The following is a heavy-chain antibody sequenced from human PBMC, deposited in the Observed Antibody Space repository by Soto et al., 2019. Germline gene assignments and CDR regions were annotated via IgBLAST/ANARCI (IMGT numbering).Heavy chain of an antibody. CDR2: IRGSGGST. Sequence: EVQLLESGGGLVQPGGSLRLSCAASGFTFSSYAMSWVRQAPGRGLDWVSAIRGSGGSTYYADSVKGRFTISRDNSKNTLYLQMNSLRAEDTAVYYCAKRAYDFWSGYYADYFDYWGQGTLVTVSS. D-gene: IGHD3-3*01. CDR1: GFTFSSYA. J-gene: IGHJ4*02. CDR3: AKRAYDFWSGYYADYFDY. V-gene: IGHV3-23*01.